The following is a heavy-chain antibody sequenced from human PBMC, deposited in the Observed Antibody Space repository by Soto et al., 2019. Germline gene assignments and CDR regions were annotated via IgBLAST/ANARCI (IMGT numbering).Heavy chain of an antibody. J-gene: IGHJ4*02. CDR1: GGSFSGYY. CDR2: INHSGST. V-gene: IGHV4-34*01. CDR3: ARTVDTAMVTPGIYY. D-gene: IGHD5-18*01. Sequence: QVQLQQWGAGLLKPSETLSLTCAVYGGSFSGYYWSWIRQPPGKGLEWIGEINHSGSTNYNPSLKSRVTISVDTSKNQFSLKLSSVTAADTAVYYCARTVDTAMVTPGIYYWGQGTLVTVSS.